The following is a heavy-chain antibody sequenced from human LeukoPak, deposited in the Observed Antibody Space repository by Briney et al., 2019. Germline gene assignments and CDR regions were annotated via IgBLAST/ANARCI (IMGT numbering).Heavy chain of an antibody. V-gene: IGHV3-7*01. CDR1: GFTFSDYY. D-gene: IGHD1-26*01. CDR2: IKQDGSEK. J-gene: IGHJ4*02. CDR3: VRARYSGSYFEWDY. Sequence: VKPGGSLRLSCAASGFTFSDYYMSWIRQAPGKGLEWVANIKQDGSEKYYVDSVKGRFIISRDNAKNSLYLQMNSLRAEDTAVYYCVRARYSGSYFEWDYWGQGTLVTVSS.